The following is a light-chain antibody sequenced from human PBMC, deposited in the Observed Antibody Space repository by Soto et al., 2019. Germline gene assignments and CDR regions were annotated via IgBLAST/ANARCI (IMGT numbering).Light chain of an antibody. Sequence: DIQMTQSPSTLPASVGDRVTITCRASQSLSSRLAWYQQKAGKAPRLLIYQASTFESGVPSRFSGSGSETEFSLTISSLQPDDFATYYCKQYSSYPYTFGQGTKVEIK. CDR3: KQYSSYPYT. J-gene: IGKJ2*01. CDR2: QAS. CDR1: QSLSSR. V-gene: IGKV1-5*03.